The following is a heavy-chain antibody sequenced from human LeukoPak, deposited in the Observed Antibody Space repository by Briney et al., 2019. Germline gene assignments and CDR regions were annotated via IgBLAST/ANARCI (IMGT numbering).Heavy chain of an antibody. V-gene: IGHV3-21*01. CDR3: ATHDYYYDSSGAIPD. J-gene: IGHJ4*02. CDR1: GFTFGSYS. CDR2: ISSSSSYI. D-gene: IGHD3-22*01. Sequence: GGSLRLSCAASGFTFGSYSMNWVRQAPGKGLEWVSSISSSSSYIYYADSVKGRSTISRDNAKNSLYLQMNSLRAEDTAVYYCATHDYYYDSSGAIPDWGQGTLVTVSS.